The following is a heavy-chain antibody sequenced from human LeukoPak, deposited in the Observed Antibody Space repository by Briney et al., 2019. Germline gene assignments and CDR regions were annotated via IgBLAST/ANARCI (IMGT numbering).Heavy chain of an antibody. J-gene: IGHJ5*02. V-gene: IGHV4-59*01. CDR3: ARRGTVTMVRGVPPRGIWFDP. CDR2: IYYSGST. CDR1: DGSITNYY. D-gene: IGHD3-10*01. Sequence: SETLSLTCTVSDGSITNYYWSWIRQPPGKGLGWIGHIYYSGSTNYNPSLKSRVTISLDTSKKQFSLNLSSVTAADTAVYYCARRGTVTMVRGVPPRGIWFDPWGQGTLVTVSS.